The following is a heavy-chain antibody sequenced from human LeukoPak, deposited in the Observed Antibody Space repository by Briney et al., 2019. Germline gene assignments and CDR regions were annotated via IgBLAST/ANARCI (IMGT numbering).Heavy chain of an antibody. Sequence: GGSLRLSCVASGFIFSGHEMNWVRQAPGKGLEWLSYINSRGDTRYYADSVKGRFTTSRDNTKNSLYLQMNSLRAEDTAVYYCARSPARGYFYFGMDVWGQGTTVTVSS. V-gene: IGHV3-48*03. CDR1: GFIFSGHE. CDR3: ARSPARGYFYFGMDV. J-gene: IGHJ6*02. D-gene: IGHD2-15*01. CDR2: INSRGDTR.